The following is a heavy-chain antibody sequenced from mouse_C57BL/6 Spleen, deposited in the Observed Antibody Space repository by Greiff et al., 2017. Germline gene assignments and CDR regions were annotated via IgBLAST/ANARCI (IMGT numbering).Heavy chain of an antibody. CDR3: ERELRLQVAN. CDR2: INPGSGGT. CDR1: GYAFTNYL. D-gene: IGHD3-2*02. J-gene: IGHJ3*01. Sequence: VQLQESGAELVRPGTSVKVSCKASGYAFTNYLIVWVMQRPGQGLEWIGVINPGSGGTNYNEKFKGKATLTADKSSSTAYMQLSSLTSEDSAVYFCERELRLQVANWGQGTLVTVSA. V-gene: IGHV1-54*01.